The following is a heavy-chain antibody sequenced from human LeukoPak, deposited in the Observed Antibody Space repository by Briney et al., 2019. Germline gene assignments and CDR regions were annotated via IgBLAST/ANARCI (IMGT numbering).Heavy chain of an antibody. Sequence: GGSLRLSCAVSGFTVSGNYMSWVRQAPGKGLEWVSLIYSGGTTYYADSVKGRFTISRDSSKNTLYLQMNSLRVEDTAMYYCARGLFLSGYLDAFDIWGQGTVVTVSS. D-gene: IGHD3-22*01. CDR3: ARGLFLSGYLDAFDI. CDR2: IYSGGTT. J-gene: IGHJ3*02. V-gene: IGHV3-53*01. CDR1: GFTVSGNY.